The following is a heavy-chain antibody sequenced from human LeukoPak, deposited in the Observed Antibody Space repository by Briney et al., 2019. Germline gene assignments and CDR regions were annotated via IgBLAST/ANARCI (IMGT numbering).Heavy chain of an antibody. J-gene: IGHJ6*04. CDR3: ARDPSYYGSGSPGV. CDR2: IYSGGST. Sequence: GGSLRLSCAASGFTFSSYAMSWVRQAPGKGLEWVSVIYSGGSTYYADSVKGRFTISRDNSKNTLYLQMNSLRAEDTAVYYCARDPSYYGSGSPGVWGKGTTVAVSS. CDR1: GFTFSSYA. V-gene: IGHV3-53*01. D-gene: IGHD3-10*01.